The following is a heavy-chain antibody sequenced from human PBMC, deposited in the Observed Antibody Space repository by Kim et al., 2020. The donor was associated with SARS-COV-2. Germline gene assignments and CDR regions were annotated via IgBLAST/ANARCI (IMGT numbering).Heavy chain of an antibody. Sequence: SETLSLTCTVSGGSISSSGYYWGWIRQPPGKGLEWIGSIYYAGNTYYNPSLKSRVTISVDTSKNQFSLKLSSVSAADTAVYYCARHLGPNSPGGFDPWGQGTLVTVSS. CDR1: GGSISSSGYY. V-gene: IGHV4-39*01. CDR3: ARHLGPNSPGGFDP. D-gene: IGHD3-16*01. J-gene: IGHJ5*02. CDR2: IYYAGNT.